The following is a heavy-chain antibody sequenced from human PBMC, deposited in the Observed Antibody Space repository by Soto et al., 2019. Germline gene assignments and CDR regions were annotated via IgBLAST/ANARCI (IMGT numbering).Heavy chain of an antibody. J-gene: IGHJ6*02. Sequence: GESVKISCKGSGYSFTSYWIGWVRQMPGKGLEWMGIIYPGDSDTRYSPSFQGQVTISADKSISTAYLQWSSLKASDTAMYYCAKTQAPHYYDSSGYYYEYYYYGMDVWGQGTTVTVSS. V-gene: IGHV5-51*01. D-gene: IGHD3-22*01. CDR3: AKTQAPHYYDSSGYYYEYYYYGMDV. CDR1: GYSFTSYW. CDR2: IYPGDSDT.